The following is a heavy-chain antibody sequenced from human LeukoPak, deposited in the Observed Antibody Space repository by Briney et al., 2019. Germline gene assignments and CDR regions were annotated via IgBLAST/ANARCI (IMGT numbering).Heavy chain of an antibody. J-gene: IGHJ4*02. Sequence: SETLSLTCTVSGGSISSYYWSWIRQPPGKGLEWIGYIYYSGSTNYNPSLKSRVTISVDTSKNQFSLKPSSVTAADTAVYYCARGIAAAAPADYFDYWGQGTLVTVSS. CDR2: IYYSGST. V-gene: IGHV4-59*08. CDR1: GGSISSYY. CDR3: ARGIAAAAPADYFDY. D-gene: IGHD6-13*01.